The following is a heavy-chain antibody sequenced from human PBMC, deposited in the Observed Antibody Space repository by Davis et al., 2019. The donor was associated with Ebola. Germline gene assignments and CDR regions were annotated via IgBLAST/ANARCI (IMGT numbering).Heavy chain of an antibody. CDR3: AGYDFGTTYFFDY. CDR2: IYYSGST. D-gene: IGHD1/OR15-1a*01. CDR1: GGSINSGGYY. J-gene: IGHJ4*02. Sequence: PSETLSLTCTVSGGSINSGGYYWSWIRQHPGKGLEWIGYIYYSGSTYYSPSLKSRVTISVDRSKNQFSLKVSSVTAADTAVYYCAGYDFGTTYFFDYWGQGILVTVSS. V-gene: IGHV4-31*03.